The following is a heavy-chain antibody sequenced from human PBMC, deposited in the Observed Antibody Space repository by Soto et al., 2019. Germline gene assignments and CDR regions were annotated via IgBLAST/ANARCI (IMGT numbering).Heavy chain of an antibody. CDR2: INSDGSTT. D-gene: IGHD1-26*01. Sequence: PGGSLRLSCAASGFTFSNSWMHWVRQAPGKGLVWVSYINSDGSTTTYADSVKGRFTISRDNAKNTVYLQINSLRAEDTAVYYCARDRSYSTDYWGQGTLVTVS. CDR3: ARDRSYSTDY. J-gene: IGHJ4*02. V-gene: IGHV3-74*01. CDR1: GFTFSNSW.